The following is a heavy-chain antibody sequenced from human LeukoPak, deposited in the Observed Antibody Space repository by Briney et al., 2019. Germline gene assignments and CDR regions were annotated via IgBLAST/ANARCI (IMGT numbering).Heavy chain of an antibody. CDR3: ARGNYYGSGPLFGA. D-gene: IGHD3-10*01. J-gene: IGHJ5*02. Sequence: ASVKVSCKASGFPFNDYYLHWVRQAPGQGLEWMGWIDPYSGGTNYAQKFQGRVTMTRDTSISTAYMELSSLRSDDTGEYYCARGNYYGSGPLFGAWGQGTLVTVSS. CDR1: GFPFNDYY. CDR2: IDPYSGGT. V-gene: IGHV1-2*02.